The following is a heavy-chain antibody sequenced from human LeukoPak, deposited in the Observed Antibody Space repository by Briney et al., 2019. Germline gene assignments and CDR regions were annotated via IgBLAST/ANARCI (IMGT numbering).Heavy chain of an antibody. CDR2: VHSWGST. Sequence: PSETLCLTCTVSGASISNGSYYWDWIRQPAEKGLEWIGRVHSWGSTNYNPSLKSRVTISRDTSKNQFSLKLSSVTAADTAVYYCARENWNYGIQNFDYWGQGTLVTVSS. V-gene: IGHV4-61*02. D-gene: IGHD1-7*01. CDR1: GASISNGSYY. J-gene: IGHJ4*02. CDR3: ARENWNYGIQNFDY.